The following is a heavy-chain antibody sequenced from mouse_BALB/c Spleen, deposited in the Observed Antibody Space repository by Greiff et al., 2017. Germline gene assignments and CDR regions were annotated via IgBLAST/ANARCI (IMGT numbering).Heavy chain of an antibody. Sequence: VHLVESGPGLVAPSQSLSITCTVSGFSLSRYSLHWVRQPPGKGLEWLGMIWGGGSTDYNSALKSRLSISKDNSKSQVFLKMNSLQTDDTAMYYCARNYGSSYFYAMDYWGQGTSVTVSS. CDR3: ARNYGSSYFYAMDY. J-gene: IGHJ4*01. D-gene: IGHD1-1*01. V-gene: IGHV2-6-4*01. CDR2: IWGGGST. CDR1: GFSLSRYS.